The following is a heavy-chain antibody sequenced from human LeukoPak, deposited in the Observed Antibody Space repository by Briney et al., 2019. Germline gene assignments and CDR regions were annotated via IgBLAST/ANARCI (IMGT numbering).Heavy chain of an antibody. J-gene: IGHJ4*02. CDR2: IYPGDSDT. CDR3: ARRYYGSGSHHYFDY. CDR1: GYSFTSYW. Sequence: PGESRKISCKGSGYSFTSYWIGWVRQMPGKGLEWMGIIYPGDSDTRYSPSFQGQVTISADKSISTAYLQWSSLKASDTAMYYCARRYYGSGSHHYFDYWGQGTLVTVSS. V-gene: IGHV5-51*03. D-gene: IGHD3-10*01.